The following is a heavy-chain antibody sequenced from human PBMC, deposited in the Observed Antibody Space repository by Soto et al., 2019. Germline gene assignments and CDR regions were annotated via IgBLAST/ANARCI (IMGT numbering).Heavy chain of an antibody. CDR2: IYSGGST. D-gene: IGHD7-27*01. CDR1: GFTVSSNY. CDR3: AREGSPFLLYGGNWGALDY. Sequence: EVQLVESGGGLIQPGGSLRLSCAASGFTVSSNYMSWVRQAPGKGLEWVSVIYSGGSTYYADSVKGRFTISRDNSKNTLYLQMNSLRAEDTAVYYCAREGSPFLLYGGNWGALDYWGQGTLVTVSS. V-gene: IGHV3-53*01. J-gene: IGHJ4*02.